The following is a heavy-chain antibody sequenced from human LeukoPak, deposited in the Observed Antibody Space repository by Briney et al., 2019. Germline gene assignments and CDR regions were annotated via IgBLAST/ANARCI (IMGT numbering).Heavy chain of an antibody. Sequence: PSETLSLTCTVSGYSISSGYYWGWIRQPPGKGLEWIGSIYHSGSTYYNPSLKSRVTISVDTSKNQFSLKLSSVTAADTAVYYCARARAAAGRYYYYYMDVWGKGTTVTISS. CDR1: GYSISSGYY. J-gene: IGHJ6*03. CDR3: ARARAAAGRYYYYYMDV. CDR2: IYHSGST. D-gene: IGHD6-13*01. V-gene: IGHV4-38-2*02.